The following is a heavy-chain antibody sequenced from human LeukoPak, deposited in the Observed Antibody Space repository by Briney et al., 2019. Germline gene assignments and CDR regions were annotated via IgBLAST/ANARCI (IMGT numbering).Heavy chain of an antibody. CDR1: GGSISNYY. CDR3: AGAYGYYMDV. V-gene: IGHV4-59*01. CDR2: ISYSGST. D-gene: IGHD3-16*01. J-gene: IGHJ6*03. Sequence: SETLSLTCTVSGGSISNYYWSWIRQTPGKGLEWIGYISYSGSTNYNPSLKGRVTISVDTSKNQFSLKLSSVTAADTAVYYCAGAYGYYMDVWGKGTTVTVSS.